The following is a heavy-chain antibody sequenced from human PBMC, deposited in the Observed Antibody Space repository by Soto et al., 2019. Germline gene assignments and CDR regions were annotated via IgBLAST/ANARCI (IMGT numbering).Heavy chain of an antibody. CDR3: SRAPFASGSGWYDS. J-gene: IGHJ5*01. CDR1: GYTFTTYY. V-gene: IGHV1-46*03. D-gene: IGHD6-19*01. Sequence: GASVKVSCKASGYTFTTYYIHWVRQAPGQGLEWMGIINPSSGSTSSAQKFQGRATMTRDTSTSTVYMELSSLRSDDTAVYYCSRAPFASGSGWYDSWGQGTLVTVSS. CDR2: INPSSGST.